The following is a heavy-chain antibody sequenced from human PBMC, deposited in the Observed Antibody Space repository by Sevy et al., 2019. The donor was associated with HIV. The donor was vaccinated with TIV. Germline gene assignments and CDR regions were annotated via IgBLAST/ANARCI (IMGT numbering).Heavy chain of an antibody. D-gene: IGHD1-26*01. CDR2: IYYSGST. CDR3: ASGSGSYYDAFHI. J-gene: IGHJ3*02. Sequence: SETLSITCSVSGGSISGNFWTWIRQPPGKGLEWIGYIYYSGSTNSNPSLKSRVSISLDTSKNQFSLRLNSVPAADTAVYYCASGSGSYYDAFHIWGQGTMVTVSS. CDR1: GGSISGNF. V-gene: IGHV4-59*01.